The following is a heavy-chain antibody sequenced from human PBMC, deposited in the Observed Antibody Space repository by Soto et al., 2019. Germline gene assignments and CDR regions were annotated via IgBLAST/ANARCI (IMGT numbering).Heavy chain of an antibody. CDR1: GFTFSSYW. CDR2: INSDGSST. CDR3: ARGGGAPSRFDP. D-gene: IGHD1-26*01. V-gene: IGHV3-74*01. Sequence: EVQLVESGGGLVQPGGSPRLSCAASGFTFSSYWMHWVRQGPGKGLVWVSRINSDGSSTSYADSVKGRFTISRDNAKNTLYLQMNSLRAEDTAVYYCARGGGAPSRFDPWGQGTLVTVSS. J-gene: IGHJ5*02.